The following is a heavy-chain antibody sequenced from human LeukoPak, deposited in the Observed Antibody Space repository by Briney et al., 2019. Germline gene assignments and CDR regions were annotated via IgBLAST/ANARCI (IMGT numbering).Heavy chain of an antibody. CDR1: GFTFSSYA. CDR2: ISGSGGST. J-gene: IGHJ4*02. CDR3: AKEGGXYXKHXXY. V-gene: IGHV3-23*01. D-gene: IGHD1-26*01. Sequence: GGSLRLSCAASGFTFSSYAMSWVRQAPGKGLEWVSAISGSGGSTYYADSVKGRFTISRDNSKNTLYLQMNSLRAEDTAVYYXAKEGGXYXKHXXYWGQXTLVXVSS.